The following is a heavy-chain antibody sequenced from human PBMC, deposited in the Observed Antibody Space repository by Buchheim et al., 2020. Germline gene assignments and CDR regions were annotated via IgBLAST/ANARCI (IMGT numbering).Heavy chain of an antibody. CDR3: ARGLGSGNTDY. J-gene: IGHJ4*02. V-gene: IGHV1-46*01. D-gene: IGHD3-3*01. CDR2: ITPSAGST. Sequence: QVQLVQSGAEVKKPGASVKVSCKASGYTFTSYYIHWVRQAPEQGLEWMAMITPSAGSTSPAQRFQGRVTLTRDTSTSTVYMELSSLRSEDTAVYYCARGLGSGNTDYWGQGTL. CDR1: GYTFTSYY.